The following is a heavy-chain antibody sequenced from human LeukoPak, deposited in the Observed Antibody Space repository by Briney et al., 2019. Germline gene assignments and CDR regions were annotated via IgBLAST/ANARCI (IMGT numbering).Heavy chain of an antibody. CDR1: GDSVSSNSAA. J-gene: IGHJ4*02. D-gene: IGHD4-17*01. CDR3: ARARSTVDYVDYDVLYYFDY. V-gene: IGHV6-1*01. Sequence: SQTLSLTCSLSGDSVSSNSAAWNWIRQSPSRGLEWLGRTYYRSKWYNDYAVSVKSRITINPDTSKNQFSLQLNSVTPEDTAVYYCARARSTVDYVDYDVLYYFDYWGQGTLVTVSS. CDR2: TYYRSKWYN.